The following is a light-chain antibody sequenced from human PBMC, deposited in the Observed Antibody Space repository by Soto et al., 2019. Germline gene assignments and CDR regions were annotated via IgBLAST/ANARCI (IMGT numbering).Light chain of an antibody. J-gene: IGLJ1*01. CDR2: DVS. CDR1: SSDVGRYNY. CDR3: SSFTSSSTFV. Sequence: QSVLAQPASVSGSPAQSITISCTGTSSDVGRYNYVSWFQQHPGKAPKLMIFDVSNWPSGVSDRFSGSKSGNTASLTISGLRAEDEADYYCSSFTSSSTFVFGTGTKVTVL. V-gene: IGLV2-14*01.